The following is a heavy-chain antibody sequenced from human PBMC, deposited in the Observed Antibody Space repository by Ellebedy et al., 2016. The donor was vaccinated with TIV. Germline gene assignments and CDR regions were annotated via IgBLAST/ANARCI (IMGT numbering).Heavy chain of an antibody. Sequence: AASVKVSCKASGYTFTGYYMHWVRQAPGQGLEWMGWINPNSGGTNYAQKFQGRVTMTRDTSISTAYMELSRLRSDDTAVYYCARAGPITPCGNFDYWGQGTLVTVSS. CDR3: ARAGPITPCGNFDY. CDR1: GYTFTGYY. CDR2: INPNSGGT. V-gene: IGHV1-2*02. J-gene: IGHJ4*02. D-gene: IGHD1-14*01.